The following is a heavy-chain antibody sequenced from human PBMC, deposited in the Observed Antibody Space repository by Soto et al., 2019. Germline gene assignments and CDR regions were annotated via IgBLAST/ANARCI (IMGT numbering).Heavy chain of an antibody. D-gene: IGHD2-2*01. Sequence: SETLSLTCTVSGGSISSSSYYWGWIRQPPGKGLEWIGSIYYSGSTYYNPSLKSRVTISVDTSKNQYSLKLSSVTAADTAVYYCARQDAARDCSSTSCYPNWFDPWGQGTLVTVSS. CDR3: ARQDAARDCSSTSCYPNWFDP. J-gene: IGHJ5*02. CDR2: IYYSGST. V-gene: IGHV4-39*01. CDR1: GGSISSSSYY.